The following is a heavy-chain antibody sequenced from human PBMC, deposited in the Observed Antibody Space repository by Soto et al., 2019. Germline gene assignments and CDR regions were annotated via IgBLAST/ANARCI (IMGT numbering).Heavy chain of an antibody. CDR1: GGSISSYY. Sequence: SETLSLTSTVSGGSISSYYGSWIRQPPGKGLEWIGYIYYSGSTNYNPSLKSRVTISVDTSKNQFSLKLSSVTAADTAVYYCATSRGYSSSWHRYWGQGTLVTVSS. D-gene: IGHD6-13*01. CDR3: ATSRGYSSSWHRY. J-gene: IGHJ4*02. V-gene: IGHV4-59*12. CDR2: IYYSGST.